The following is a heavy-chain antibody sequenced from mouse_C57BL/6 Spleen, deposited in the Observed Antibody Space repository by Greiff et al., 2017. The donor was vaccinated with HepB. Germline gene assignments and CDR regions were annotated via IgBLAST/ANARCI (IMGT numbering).Heavy chain of an antibody. CDR2: IDPSDSET. CDR1: GYTFTSYW. J-gene: IGHJ2*01. V-gene: IGHV1-52*01. CDR3: ARGGGNYLDY. Sequence: QVHVKQPGAELVRPGSSVKLSCKASGYTFTSYWMHWVKQRPIQGLEWIGNIDPSDSETHYNQKFKDKATLTVDKSSSTAYMQLSSLTSEDSAVYYCARGGGNYLDYWGQGTTLTVSS.